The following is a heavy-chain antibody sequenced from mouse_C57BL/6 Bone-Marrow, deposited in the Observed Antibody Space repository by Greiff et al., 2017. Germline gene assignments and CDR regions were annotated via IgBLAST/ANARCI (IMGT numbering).Heavy chain of an antibody. CDR2: IDPENGDT. V-gene: IGHV14-4*01. CDR3: TTEGWLLPWDFDV. CDR1: GFNIKDDY. Sequence: VQLQQSGAELVRPGASVKLSCTASGFNIKDDYMHWVKQRPEQGLEWIGWIDPENGDTEYASKFQGKATITADTSSNTAYLQLSSLTSEDTAVYYCTTEGWLLPWDFDVWGTGTTVTVSS. D-gene: IGHD2-3*01. J-gene: IGHJ1*03.